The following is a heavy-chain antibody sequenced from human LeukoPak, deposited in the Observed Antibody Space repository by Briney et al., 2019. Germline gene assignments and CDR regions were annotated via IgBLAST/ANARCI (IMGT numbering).Heavy chain of an antibody. V-gene: IGHV3-30*04. CDR1: GFTFSSYA. CDR3: ARGLVVVVAAPHDY. CDR2: ISYDGSNK. D-gene: IGHD2-15*01. Sequence: PGRSLRLSCAASGFTFSSYAMHWVRQAPGKGLEWVAVISYDGSNKYYADSVKGRFTISRDNSKNTLYLQMNSLRAEDTAVYYCARGLVVVVAAPHDYWGQGTLVTVSS. J-gene: IGHJ4*02.